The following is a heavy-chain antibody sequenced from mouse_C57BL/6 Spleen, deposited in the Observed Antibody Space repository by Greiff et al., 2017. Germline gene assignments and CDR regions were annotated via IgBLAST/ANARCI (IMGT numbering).Heavy chain of an antibody. CDR3: ARSDEDYAMDY. J-gene: IGHJ4*01. V-gene: IGHV3-6*01. CDR2: ISYGGSN. CDR1: GYSITSGYY. Sequence: ESGPGLVKPSQSLSLTCSVTGYSITSGYYWNWIRQFPGNKLEWMGYISYGGSNNYNPSLKNRISITRDTSKNQFFLKLNSVTTEDTATYYCARSDEDYAMDYWGQGTSVTVSS.